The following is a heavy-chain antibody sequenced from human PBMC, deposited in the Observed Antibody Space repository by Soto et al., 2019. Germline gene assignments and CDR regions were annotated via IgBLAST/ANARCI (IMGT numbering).Heavy chain of an antibody. CDR3: ARGDRGGSGSPSSYYYSGLVV. J-gene: IGHJ6*02. CDR1: GFTFSSYA. Sequence: DVQLLESGGHLVQPGGSLRLSCAASGFTFSSYAMSWVRHAPGKGLEWVSSVSAGGDMTYYSDSVKGRFTISRDNSNNALFLQMNSLRIVDTALYYCARGDRGGSGSPSSYYYSGLVVWGQGTTVTVS. V-gene: IGHV3-23*01. D-gene: IGHD3-10*01. CDR2: VSAGGDMT.